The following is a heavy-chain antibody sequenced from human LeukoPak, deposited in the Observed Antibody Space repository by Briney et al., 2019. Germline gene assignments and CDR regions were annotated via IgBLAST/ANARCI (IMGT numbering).Heavy chain of an antibody. CDR3: ARDFEQQQLEGHHAVAGSA. CDR2: INPSGGST. CDR1: GYTFTSYY. J-gene: IGHJ5*02. D-gene: IGHD6-13*01. Sequence: GASVKVSCKASGYTFTSYYMHWVRQAPGQGLEWMGIINPSGGSTSYAQKFQGRVTMTRDTSTSTVYMELSSLRSEDTAVYYCARDFEQQQLEGHHAVAGSAWGQGTLVTVSS. V-gene: IGHV1-46*01.